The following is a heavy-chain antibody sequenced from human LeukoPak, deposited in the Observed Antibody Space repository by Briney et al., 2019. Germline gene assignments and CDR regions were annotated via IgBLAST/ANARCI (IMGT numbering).Heavy chain of an antibody. J-gene: IGHJ4*02. CDR1: GFTFGDYA. CDR2: IKQDGSEK. CDR3: AKVGSYYYDSSGYSPDYFDY. Sequence: GGSLRLSCTASGFTFGDYAMSWVRQAPGKGLEWVANIKQDGSEKYYVDSVKGRFTISRDNSKNTLYLQMNSLRAEDTAVYYCAKVGSYYYDSSGYSPDYFDYWGQGTLVTVSS. D-gene: IGHD3-22*01. V-gene: IGHV3-7*01.